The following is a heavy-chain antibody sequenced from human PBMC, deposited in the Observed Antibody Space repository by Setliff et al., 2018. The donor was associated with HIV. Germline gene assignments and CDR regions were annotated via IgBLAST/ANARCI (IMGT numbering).Heavy chain of an antibody. V-gene: IGHV1-3*01. CDR2: INAGNGNR. J-gene: IGHJ4*02. CDR3: ARVGNNRLQFFDH. D-gene: IGHD5-12*01. Sequence: ASVKVSCKTSGYTFKSYDINWVRQAPGQRPEWMARINAGNGNREYSPKFQGRVTITADTSASTMYMELSSLRSEDTAVYYCARVGNNRLQFFDHWGQGTLVTVS. CDR1: GYTFKSYD.